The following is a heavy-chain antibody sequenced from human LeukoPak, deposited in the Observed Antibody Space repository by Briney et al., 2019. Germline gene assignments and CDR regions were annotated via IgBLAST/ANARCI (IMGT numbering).Heavy chain of an antibody. CDR3: ASGGYHYDSSGYYRFDH. V-gene: IGHV1-2*02. D-gene: IGHD3-22*01. CDR1: GYTFTGYY. J-gene: IGHJ4*02. Sequence: VASVKVSCNASGYTFTGYYMHWVRQAPGQGLELVGWINPNSGGTNYAQKFQGRVTMNRDTSISTAYMDLIRLKSDDTAVYYCASGGYHYDSSGYYRFDHWGQGTMVTVSS. CDR2: INPNSGGT.